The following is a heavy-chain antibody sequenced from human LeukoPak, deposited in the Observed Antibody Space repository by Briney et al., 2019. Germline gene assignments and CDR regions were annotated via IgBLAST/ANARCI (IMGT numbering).Heavy chain of an antibody. Sequence: SETLSLTCTVSGGSMSSSSYYWGWIRQPPRKGLEWIGSIYYSGSTYYNPSLKSRVTISVDTSKNQFSLKLSSVTAADTAVYYCASPLGYCSSTNCYGDYWGQGTLVTVSS. CDR2: IYYSGST. CDR1: GGSMSSSSYY. CDR3: ASPLGYCSSTNCYGDY. J-gene: IGHJ4*02. V-gene: IGHV4-39*01. D-gene: IGHD2-2*01.